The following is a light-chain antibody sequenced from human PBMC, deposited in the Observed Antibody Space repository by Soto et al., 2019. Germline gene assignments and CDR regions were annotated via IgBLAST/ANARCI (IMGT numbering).Light chain of an antibody. CDR2: DVI. CDR1: SSDIGAYAY. V-gene: IGLV2-14*03. J-gene: IGLJ2*01. Sequence: QSALTQPASVSGSPGQSIAISCTGTSSDIGAYAYVSWYQQHPGKIPKLIVFDVIYRPSGVSSRFSGSKSGNTASLTISGLQAEDEADYYCGSYTRSNSVIFGGGTKLTVL. CDR3: GSYTRSNSVI.